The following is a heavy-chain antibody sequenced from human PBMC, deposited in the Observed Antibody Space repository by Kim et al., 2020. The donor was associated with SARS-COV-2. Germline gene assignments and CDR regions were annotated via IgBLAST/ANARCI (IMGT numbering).Heavy chain of an antibody. V-gene: IGHV1-69*13. J-gene: IGHJ5*02. CDR3: ARGASVGVQNWFDP. Sequence: SVKVSCKASGGSFSTYAFSWVRQAPGQGLEWMGGIIPMFGTADYAQEFQGRVTITADESTSTAYMELSSLKSEDTAVYHCARGASVGVQNWFDPWGQGTLLTVSS. CDR1: GGSFSTYA. D-gene: IGHD1-26*01. CDR2: IIPMFGTA.